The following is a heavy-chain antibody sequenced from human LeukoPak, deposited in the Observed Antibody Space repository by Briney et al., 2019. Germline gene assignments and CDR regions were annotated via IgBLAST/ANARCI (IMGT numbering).Heavy chain of an antibody. J-gene: IGHJ5*02. V-gene: IGHV3-23*01. Sequence: GGSLRLSCADSEFTFSNYAMNWVGQAPGKGVEGVSVIIVGCATTYYALSVKRRFTISRHTSKNPLYLQMDCLRSDDTALYAKGSGINHYHCIVLWGQGTLVTVSS. CDR2: IIVGCATT. D-gene: IGHD1-14*01. CDR1: EFTFSNYA. CDR3: GSGINHYHCIVL.